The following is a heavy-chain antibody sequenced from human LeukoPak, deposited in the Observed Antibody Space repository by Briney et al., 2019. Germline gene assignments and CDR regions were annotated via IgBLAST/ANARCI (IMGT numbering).Heavy chain of an antibody. D-gene: IGHD6-19*01. CDR3: ARATGYSSGWENFFDY. Sequence: GGSLRLSCAASGFTFISYSMNWVRQAPGKGLEWVSSISTSNNYTSYADSVKGRFTISRDNAKNSLYLQMNSLRAEDTALYFCARATGYSSGWENFFDYWGQGTLVTVSS. CDR1: GFTFISYS. J-gene: IGHJ4*02. CDR2: ISTSNNYT. V-gene: IGHV3-21*01.